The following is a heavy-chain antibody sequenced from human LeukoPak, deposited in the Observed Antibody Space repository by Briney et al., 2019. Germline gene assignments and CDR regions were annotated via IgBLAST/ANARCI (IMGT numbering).Heavy chain of an antibody. Sequence: GVLRLSCAASGFTVSSNYMSWVRQAPGKGLEWVSVIYSGGSTYYADSVKGRFTISRDNSKNTLYLQMNSLRAEDTAVYYCASGGSGSYYFDYWGQGTLVTVSS. D-gene: IGHD3-10*01. CDR1: GFTVSSNY. V-gene: IGHV3-66*01. J-gene: IGHJ4*02. CDR2: IYSGGST. CDR3: ASGGSGSYYFDY.